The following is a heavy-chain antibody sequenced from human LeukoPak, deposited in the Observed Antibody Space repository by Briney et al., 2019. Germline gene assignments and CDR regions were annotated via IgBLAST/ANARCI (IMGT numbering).Heavy chain of an antibody. CDR1: GGSLSGYY. J-gene: IGHJ6*03. D-gene: IGHD3-3*01. CDR3: ARGRQLLRFLEWLPTDYYMDV. CDR2: INHSGST. V-gene: IGHV4-34*01. Sequence: SETLSLTCAVYGGSLSGYYWSWIRQPPGKGLEWIGEINHSGSTNYNPSLKSRVTISVDTSKNQFSLKLSSVTAADTAVYYCARGRQLLRFLEWLPTDYYMDVWGKGTTVTVSS.